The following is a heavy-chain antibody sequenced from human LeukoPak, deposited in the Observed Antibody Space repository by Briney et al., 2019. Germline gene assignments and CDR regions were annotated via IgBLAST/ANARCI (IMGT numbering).Heavy chain of an antibody. D-gene: IGHD4-23*01. Sequence: PGRSLRLSCAASGFTFDDYAMHWVRQAPGKGLEWVSSISWNSGSVGYADSVKGRFTISRDNAKNSLYLQMNSLRAEDTAVYYCARETRSWFDPWGQGTLVTVSS. V-gene: IGHV3-9*01. J-gene: IGHJ5*02. CDR2: ISWNSGSV. CDR3: ARETRSWFDP. CDR1: GFTFDDYA.